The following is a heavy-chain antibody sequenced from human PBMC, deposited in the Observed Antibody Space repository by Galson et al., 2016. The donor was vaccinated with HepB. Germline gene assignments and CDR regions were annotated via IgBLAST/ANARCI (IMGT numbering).Heavy chain of an antibody. CDR2: ISDYGTNI. CDR3: STWGFTLGIDH. Sequence: SLRLSCAASGFTFNTYAMHWVRQAPGRGLEWVAVISDYGTNINYADSVKGRFTISRDNSDETLFLQMHSLKTEDTATYYCSTWGFTLGIDHWGRGIQVTVSS. V-gene: IGHV3-30-3*01. D-gene: IGHD3-16*01. J-gene: IGHJ4*02. CDR1: GFTFNTYA.